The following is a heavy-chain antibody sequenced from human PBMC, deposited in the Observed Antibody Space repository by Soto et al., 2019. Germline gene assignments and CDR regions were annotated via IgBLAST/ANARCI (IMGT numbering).Heavy chain of an antibody. CDR1: GGSISTTIYY. CDR3: ARLGYSSGVDH. D-gene: IGHD6-19*01. V-gene: IGHV4-39*01. Sequence: PSETLSLTCIVSGGSISTTIYYWGWIRQPPGQGLECIGNIYYNGRTYYSPSLKSRVTISVDTSKNQFSLKLTSVTAADTAMYYCARLGYSSGVDHWGQGTLVTVS. J-gene: IGHJ4*02. CDR2: IYYNGRT.